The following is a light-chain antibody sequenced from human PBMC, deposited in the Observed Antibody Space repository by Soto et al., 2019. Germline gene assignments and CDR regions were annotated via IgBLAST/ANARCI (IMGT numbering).Light chain of an antibody. CDR3: APWDDSLSGWV. V-gene: IGLV1-47*02. J-gene: IGLJ3*02. CDR1: SSNIGSNY. CDR2: SNN. Sequence: QSVLTQPPSASGTPGQRVTISCSGSSSNIGSNYVYWYQQLPGTAPKLLIYSNNQRPSGVPDRFSGSKSGTSASLAISGLRSEDEADYYCAPWDDSLSGWVFGGGTKVTVL.